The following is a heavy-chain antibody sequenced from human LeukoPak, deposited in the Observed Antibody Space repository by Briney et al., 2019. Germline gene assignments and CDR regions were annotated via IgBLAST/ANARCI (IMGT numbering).Heavy chain of an antibody. J-gene: IGHJ6*04. Sequence: GGSLRLSCAASGFTFTTYWMSWVRQAPGKGLEWLANIQQDGSERYYVDSVKGRFTISRDNAKNSLYLQMNSLRAEDTAVYYCARDQSYYGSGSPMNVWGKGTTVTVSS. D-gene: IGHD3-10*01. CDR3: ARDQSYYGSGSPMNV. V-gene: IGHV3-7*01. CDR2: IQQDGSER. CDR1: GFTFTTYW.